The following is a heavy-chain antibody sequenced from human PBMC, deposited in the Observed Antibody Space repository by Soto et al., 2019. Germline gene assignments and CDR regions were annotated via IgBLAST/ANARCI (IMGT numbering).Heavy chain of an antibody. D-gene: IGHD6-13*01. J-gene: IGHJ4*02. V-gene: IGHV1-3*04. CDR2: INTGNGDT. CDR3: ARVIAAAVDFDY. Sequence: ASVTVSCKASGYTFSNFAMHWVRQASGQRLEWMGWINTGNGDTKYSQKLQGRVTMTTDTSTSTAYMELRSLRSDDTAVYYCARVIAAAVDFDYWGQGTLVTVSS. CDR1: GYTFSNFA.